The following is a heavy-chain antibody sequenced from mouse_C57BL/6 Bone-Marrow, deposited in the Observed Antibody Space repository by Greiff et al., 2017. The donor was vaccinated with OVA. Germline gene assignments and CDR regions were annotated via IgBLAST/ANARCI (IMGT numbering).Heavy chain of an antibody. D-gene: IGHD2-10*02. CDR3: ARYGNYGLFAY. V-gene: IGHV5-15*01. J-gene: IGHJ3*01. CDR2: ISNFAYSI. CDR1: GFTFSDYG. Sequence: EVQVVESGGGLVQPGGSLKLSCAASGFTFSDYGMAWVRQAPRKGPEWVAFISNFAYSIYYADTVTGRFTISRENAKNTLYLEMSSLRSEDTAMYYCARYGNYGLFAYWGQGTLVTVSA.